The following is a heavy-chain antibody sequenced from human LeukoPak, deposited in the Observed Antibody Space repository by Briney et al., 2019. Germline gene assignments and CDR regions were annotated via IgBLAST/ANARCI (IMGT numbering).Heavy chain of an antibody. V-gene: IGHV3-7*01. CDR3: ARAEVATIRWSYYYYYYMDV. CDR2: IKQDGSEK. Sequence: GGSLRLSCAASGFTFSSYAMHWVRQAPGKGLEWVANIKQDGSEKYYVDSVKGRFTISRDNAKNSLYLQMNSLRAEDTAVYYCARAEVATIRWSYYYYYYMDVWGKGTTVTVSS. CDR1: GFTFSSYA. D-gene: IGHD5-12*01. J-gene: IGHJ6*03.